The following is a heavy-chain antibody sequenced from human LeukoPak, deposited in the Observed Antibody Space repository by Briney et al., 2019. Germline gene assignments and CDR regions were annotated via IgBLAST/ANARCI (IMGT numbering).Heavy chain of an antibody. V-gene: IGHV1-18*01. CDR3: ARGLDLGYSYGLSRQDY. Sequence: ASVKVSCKASGYTFTSYGISWVRQAPGQGLEWMGWISPYNGNTKSAQKFQSRVTMTTDTSTSTAYMELRGLRSDDTAVYYCARGLDLGYSYGLSRQDYWGQGTLVTVSS. J-gene: IGHJ4*02. D-gene: IGHD5-18*01. CDR1: GYTFTSYG. CDR2: ISPYNGNT.